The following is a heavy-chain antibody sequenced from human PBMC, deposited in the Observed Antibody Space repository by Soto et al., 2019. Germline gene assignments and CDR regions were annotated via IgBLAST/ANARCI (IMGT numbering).Heavy chain of an antibody. V-gene: IGHV3-30*18. D-gene: IGHD5-12*01. CDR3: EKDRRGYARYYYYYMDA. Sequence: GGSLRLSCAASGFTFSSYGMHWVRQAPGKGLEWVAVISYDGSNKYYADSVKGRFTISRDNSKNTLYLQMNSLRAEDTAVYYCEKDRRGYARYYYYYMDAWGKGTRVTLSS. CDR2: ISYDGSNK. CDR1: GFTFSSYG. J-gene: IGHJ6*03.